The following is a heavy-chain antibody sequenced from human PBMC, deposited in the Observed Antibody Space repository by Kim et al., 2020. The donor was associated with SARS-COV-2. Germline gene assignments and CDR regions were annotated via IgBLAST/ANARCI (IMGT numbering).Heavy chain of an antibody. J-gene: IGHJ3*02. D-gene: IGHD4-17*01. Sequence: GGSLRLSCAASGFTFSDHYMDWVRQAPGKGLEWVGRIRNKANSYTTEYAASVKGRFTFSRDDSKNSLYLHMNSLKTEDTAVYYCARDSVTTNAVDIWGQGTMVTVSS. CDR3: ARDSVTTNAVDI. V-gene: IGHV3-72*01. CDR2: IRNKANSYTT. CDR1: GFTFSDHY.